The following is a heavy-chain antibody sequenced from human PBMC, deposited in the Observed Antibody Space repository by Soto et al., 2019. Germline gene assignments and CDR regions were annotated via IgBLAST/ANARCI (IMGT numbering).Heavy chain of an antibody. CDR3: ARSDFWSGLGWFDP. V-gene: IGHV1-8*01. Sequence: ASVKVSCKASGYSFASYDINWVRQATGQGLEWMGWMNPNSGNTGYAQKFQGRVTMTRNTSISTAYMDLSSLRSEDTAVYYCARSDFWSGLGWFDPWGQGTLVTVSS. D-gene: IGHD3-3*01. CDR2: MNPNSGNT. J-gene: IGHJ5*02. CDR1: GYSFASYD.